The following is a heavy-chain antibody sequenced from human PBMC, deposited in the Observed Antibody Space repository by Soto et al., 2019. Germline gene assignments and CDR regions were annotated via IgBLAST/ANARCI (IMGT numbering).Heavy chain of an antibody. J-gene: IGHJ4*02. CDR3: ARAGCSSTSCWNPVDY. CDR1: GYSFTSYW. V-gene: IGHV5-51*01. CDR2: IYPGDSDT. Sequence: GESLKISCKGSGYSFTSYWIGWVRQMPGKGLEWMGIIYPGDSDTRYSPSFQGQVTISADKSISTAYLQWSSLKASDTAMYYCARAGCSSTSCWNPVDYWGQGTLVTVPS. D-gene: IGHD2-2*01.